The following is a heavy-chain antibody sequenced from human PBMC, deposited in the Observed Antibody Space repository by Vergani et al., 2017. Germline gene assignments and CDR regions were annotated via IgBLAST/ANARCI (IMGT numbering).Heavy chain of an antibody. V-gene: IGHV4-59*01. J-gene: IGHJ3*02. CDR2: IYYSGST. D-gene: IGHD4-17*01. CDR1: GGSISSYY. CDR3: ARAPNYGYFRDAFDI. Sequence: QVQLQESGPGLVQPSETLSLTCTVSGGSISSYYWSWIRQPPGKGLEWIGYIYYSGSTNYNPSLKSRVTISVDTAKNQFSLKLSSVTAADTAVYYCARAPNYGYFRDAFDIWGQGTMVTVSS.